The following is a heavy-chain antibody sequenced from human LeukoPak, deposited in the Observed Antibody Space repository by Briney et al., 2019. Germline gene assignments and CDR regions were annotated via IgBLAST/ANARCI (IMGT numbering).Heavy chain of an antibody. CDR1: GGSISSGSYY. CDR2: IYTSGST. V-gene: IGHV4-61*02. J-gene: IGHJ6*03. CDR3: ARVREGPGRVEYYYMDV. D-gene: IGHD5-24*01. Sequence: SETLSLTCTVSGGSISSGSYYWSWIRQPAGKGLEWIGRIYTSGSTNYNPSLKSRVTISVDTSKNQFSLKLSSVTAADTAVYYCARVREGPGRVEYYYMDVWGKGTTVTVSS.